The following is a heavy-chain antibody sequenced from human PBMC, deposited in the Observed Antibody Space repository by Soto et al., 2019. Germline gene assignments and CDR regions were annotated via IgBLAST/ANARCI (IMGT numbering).Heavy chain of an antibody. D-gene: IGHD3-22*01. V-gene: IGHV3-23*01. Sequence: PGGSLRLSCAASGFTFSSYAMSWVRQAQGKGLEWVSAISGSGGGTYYADSVKGRFTISRDNSKNTLYLQMKNLRAEDTAVYYCAKGSAYPTQEPQADYYDSSGYYYLDYFYCWGQGTLVTVSS. CDR2: ISGSGGGT. J-gene: IGHJ4*02. CDR1: GFTFSSYA. CDR3: AKGSAYPTQEPQADYYDSSGYYYLDYFYC.